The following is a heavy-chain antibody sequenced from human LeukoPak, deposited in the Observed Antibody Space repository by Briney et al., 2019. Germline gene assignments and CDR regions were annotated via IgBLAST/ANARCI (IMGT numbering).Heavy chain of an antibody. Sequence: SETLSLTCTISGGSISSYYWSWIRQPPGKGLEWIGYIYYSGSTNYNPSLKSRVTISVDTSKNQFSLKLSSVTAADTAVYYCAGYSYGLGWFDPWGQGTLVTVSS. D-gene: IGHD5-18*01. CDR1: GGSISSYY. CDR2: IYYSGST. J-gene: IGHJ5*02. V-gene: IGHV4-59*01. CDR3: AGYSYGLGWFDP.